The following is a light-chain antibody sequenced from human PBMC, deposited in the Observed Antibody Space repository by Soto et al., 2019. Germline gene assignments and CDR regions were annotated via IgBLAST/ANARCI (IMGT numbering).Light chain of an antibody. CDR2: SVR. CDR3: CSYAGSYTYV. Sequence: QSALTQPRSVSGSPGQSVTISCTGTSSDVGGHNYVSWYQQYPGKAPKLLLSSVRKRPSGVPDRFSGSKSGNTASLTISGLQAEDEADYYCCSYAGSYTYVFGTGTKVTVL. V-gene: IGLV2-11*01. CDR1: SSDVGGHNY. J-gene: IGLJ1*01.